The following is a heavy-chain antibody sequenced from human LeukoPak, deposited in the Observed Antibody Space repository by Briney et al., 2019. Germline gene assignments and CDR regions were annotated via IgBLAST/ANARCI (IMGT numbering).Heavy chain of an antibody. Sequence: GSLRLSCAASGFTFSSYWMSWIRQPPGKGLEWIGEINHSGSTNYNPSLKSRVTISVDTSKNQFSLKLSSVTAADTAVYYCARGNCSGGSCYSMVRYGMDVWGQGTTVTVSS. CDR3: ARGNCSGGSCYSMVRYGMDV. CDR2: INHSGST. J-gene: IGHJ6*02. D-gene: IGHD2-15*01. CDR1: GFTFSSYW. V-gene: IGHV4-34*01.